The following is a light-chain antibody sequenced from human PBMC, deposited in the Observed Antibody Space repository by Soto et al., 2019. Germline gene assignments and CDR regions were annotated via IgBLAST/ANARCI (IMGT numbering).Light chain of an antibody. CDR1: QRISSW. J-gene: IGKJ4*01. CDR3: QKANSFPPLA. V-gene: IGKV1-12*01. Sequence: DIQMTQSPSSVSASVGDRVTITCRASQRISSWLAWYQQKPGKAPKLLISAASTLQSGVPSRFSGSGYGTDFTLTISSLQPEDFATYYCQKANSFPPLAFGGGTKVEI. CDR2: AAS.